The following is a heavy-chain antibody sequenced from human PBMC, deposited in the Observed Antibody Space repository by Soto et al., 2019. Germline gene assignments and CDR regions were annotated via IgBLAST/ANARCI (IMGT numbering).Heavy chain of an antibody. CDR2: ISYDGSNK. CDR1: GFTFSSYG. V-gene: IGHV3-30*03. J-gene: IGHJ4*02. D-gene: IGHD5-18*01. Sequence: QVQLVESGGGVVQPGRSLRLSCAASGFTFSSYGMHWVRQAPGKGLEWVAVISYDGSNKYYADSVKGRFTISRDNSKNTLYLQMNSLRAEDTAVYYCVSSYGFIHFDYWGQGTLVTVSS. CDR3: VSSYGFIHFDY.